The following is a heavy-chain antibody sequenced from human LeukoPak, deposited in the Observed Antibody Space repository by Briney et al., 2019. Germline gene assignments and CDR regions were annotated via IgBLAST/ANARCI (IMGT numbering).Heavy chain of an antibody. Sequence: PGGSLRLSRAASGFTFSGSAMHWVRQASGKGLEWVGRIRSKANSYATAYAASVKGRFTISRDDSKNTAYLQMNSLKTEDTAVYYCTRGVGYCSGGSCYPYYYGMDVWGQGTTVTVSS. V-gene: IGHV3-73*01. CDR2: IRSKANSYAT. CDR3: TRGVGYCSGGSCYPYYYGMDV. J-gene: IGHJ6*02. CDR1: GFTFSGSA. D-gene: IGHD2-15*01.